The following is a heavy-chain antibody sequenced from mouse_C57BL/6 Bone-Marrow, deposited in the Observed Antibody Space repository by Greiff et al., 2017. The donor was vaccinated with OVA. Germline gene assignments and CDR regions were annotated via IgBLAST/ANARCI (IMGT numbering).Heavy chain of an antibody. CDR3: ARDRGYDGYWYFDV. V-gene: IGHV5-4*01. Sequence: DVHLVESGGGLVKPGGSLKLSCAASGFTFSSYAMSWVRQTPEKRLEWVATISDGGSYTYYPDNVKGRFTISRDNAKNNLYLQMSHLKSEDTAMYYCARDRGYDGYWYFDVWGTGTTVTVSS. J-gene: IGHJ1*03. CDR2: ISDGGSYT. CDR1: GFTFSSYA. D-gene: IGHD2-3*01.